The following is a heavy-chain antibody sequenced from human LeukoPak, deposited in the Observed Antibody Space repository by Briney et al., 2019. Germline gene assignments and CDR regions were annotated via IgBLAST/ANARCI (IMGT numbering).Heavy chain of an antibody. CDR2: INAGNGNT. CDR3: ARSSPASFRPYSIGWDINAFDI. CDR1: GYTFTSYA. V-gene: IGHV1-3*01. D-gene: IGHD6-19*01. Sequence: ASVKLSCKASGYTFTSYAMHWVRQAPGQRLEWMGWINAGNGNTKYSQKFQGRVTITRDTSASTAYMELSSLRSEDTAVYYCARSSPASFRPYSIGWDINAFDIWGQGTMVTVSS. J-gene: IGHJ3*02.